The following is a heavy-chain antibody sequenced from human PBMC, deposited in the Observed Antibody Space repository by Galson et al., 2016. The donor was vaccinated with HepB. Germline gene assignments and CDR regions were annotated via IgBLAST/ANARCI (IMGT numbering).Heavy chain of an antibody. CDR3: AKRPYSYGWHYGMDV. CDR2: ITGGGTT. CDR1: GFSFSSYA. J-gene: IGHJ6*02. V-gene: IGHV3-23*01. D-gene: IGHD5-18*01. Sequence: SLRLSCAASGFSFSSYAMSWVRQAPGKGLEWVSGITGGGTTSYADSVKGRFTISRDNSKNILYLQMKSLRDEDTAVYYCAKRPYSYGWHYGMDVWGQGTTVTVSS.